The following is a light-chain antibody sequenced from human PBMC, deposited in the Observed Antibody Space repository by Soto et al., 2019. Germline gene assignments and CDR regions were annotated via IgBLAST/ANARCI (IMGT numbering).Light chain of an antibody. CDR1: QGIYNY. CDR2: DAS. J-gene: IGKJ1*01. V-gene: IGKV1-27*01. CDR3: QKYNSDPT. Sequence: DIQMTQSPSSLSASVGDRVTITCRASQGIYNYLAWYQQKPGKVPKLLIYDASTLQSGVPSRFSRSGSGTDFTLTIGSLQPEDVATYYCQKYNSDPTFGQGTKVEIK.